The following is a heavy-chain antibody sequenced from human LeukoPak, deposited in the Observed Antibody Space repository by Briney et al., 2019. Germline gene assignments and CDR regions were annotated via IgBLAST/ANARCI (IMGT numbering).Heavy chain of an antibody. Sequence: SETLSLTCTVSGVSISSTSHSSGWIRQPPGKGLEWIGSIYYSGNTYYNSSLKSRLTISVDTSKNQFSLKVTSVTAADTAVYYFARHQYRSVSTYHFDYWGQGTLVTVSS. CDR3: ARHQYRSVSTYHFDY. CDR1: GVSISSTSHS. J-gene: IGHJ4*02. V-gene: IGHV4-39*01. CDR2: IYYSGNT. D-gene: IGHD6-25*01.